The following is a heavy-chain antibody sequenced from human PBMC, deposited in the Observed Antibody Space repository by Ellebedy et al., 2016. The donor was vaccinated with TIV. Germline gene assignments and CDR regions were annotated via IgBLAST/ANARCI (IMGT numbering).Heavy chain of an antibody. J-gene: IGHJ4*02. D-gene: IGHD1-7*01. V-gene: IGHV3-73*01. CDR3: TTRGTTDDY. CDR2: IRSKANSYAT. CDR1: GFTFSGSA. Sequence: GESLKISXAASGFTFSGSAMHWVRQASGKGLEWVGRIRSKANSYATAYAASVKGRFTISRDDSKNTAYLQMNSLKTEDTAVYYCTTRGTTDDYWGQGTLVTVSS.